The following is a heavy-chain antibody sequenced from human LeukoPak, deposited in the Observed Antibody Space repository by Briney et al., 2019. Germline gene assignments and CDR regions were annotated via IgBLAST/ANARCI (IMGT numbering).Heavy chain of an antibody. D-gene: IGHD6-19*01. CDR2: IYYSGST. V-gene: IGHV4-61*01. CDR1: GGSVSSGSYY. J-gene: IGHJ3*02. CDR3: ASGAQDAVAGLDAFDI. Sequence: SETLSLTCTVSGGSVSSGSYYWSWIRQPPGKGLEWIGYIYYSGSTNYNPSLKSRVTISVDTSKNQFSLKLSSVTAADTAVYYCASGAQDAVAGLDAFDIWGQGTMVTASS.